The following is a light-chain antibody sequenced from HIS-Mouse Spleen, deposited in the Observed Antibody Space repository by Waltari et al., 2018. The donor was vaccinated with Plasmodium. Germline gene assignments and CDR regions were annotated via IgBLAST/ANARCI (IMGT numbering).Light chain of an antibody. CDR3: RQDDKLPPLVT. CDR1: QDISNY. V-gene: IGKV1-33*01. Sequence: DIQMTQSPSSLSASVGDRVTITCQASQDISNYLNWYQQKPGKAPKLLIYDASNLETRVPTRFRGSGSVTDCTVTISSLQPENIATNYCRQDDKLPPLVTFGPGTKVDIK. J-gene: IGKJ3*01. CDR2: DAS.